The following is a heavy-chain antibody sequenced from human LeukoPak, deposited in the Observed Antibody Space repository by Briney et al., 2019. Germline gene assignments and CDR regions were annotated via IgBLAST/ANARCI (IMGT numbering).Heavy chain of an antibody. CDR2: LTYDGSGK. CDR1: GFTFRNYA. CDR3: AKDLLGYYGSGPFDY. V-gene: IGHV3-30-3*01. D-gene: IGHD3-10*01. Sequence: GGSLRLSCAASGFTFRNYAMHWVRQAPGKGLEWVATLTYDGSGKDYADSVKGRFTISRDNSKNTLYLQMNSLRAEDTAVYYCAKDLLGYYGSGPFDYWGQGTLVTVSS. J-gene: IGHJ4*02.